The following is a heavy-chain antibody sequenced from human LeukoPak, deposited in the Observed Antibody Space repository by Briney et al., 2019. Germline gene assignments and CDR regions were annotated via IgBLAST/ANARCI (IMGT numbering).Heavy chain of an antibody. J-gene: IGHJ4*02. CDR3: VRGRRDGYNFIDY. CDR2: IYYSGST. Sequence: SETLSLTCTVSGGSISSSSYYWGWIRQPPGKGLEWIGSIYYSGSTYYNPSLKSRVTISVDTSKNQFSLKLSSVTAADTAVYYCVRGRRDGYNFIDYWGQGTLVTVSS. CDR1: GGSISSSSYY. V-gene: IGHV4-39*07. D-gene: IGHD5-24*01.